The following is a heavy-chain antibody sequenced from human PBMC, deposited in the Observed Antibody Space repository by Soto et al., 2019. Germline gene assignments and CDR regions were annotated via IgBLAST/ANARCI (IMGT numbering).Heavy chain of an antibody. CDR3: ARGLDYGGNNYFDD. CDR2: IWYDGSNK. V-gene: IGHV3-33*01. CDR1: GFTFSSYG. Sequence: PGGSLRLSCAASGFTFSSYGMHWVRQAPGKGLEWVAVIWYDGSNKYYAGSVKGRFTISRDNSKNTLYLQMNSLRAEDTAVYYCARGLDYGGNNYFDDWGQGTLVTVSS. D-gene: IGHD4-17*01. J-gene: IGHJ4*02.